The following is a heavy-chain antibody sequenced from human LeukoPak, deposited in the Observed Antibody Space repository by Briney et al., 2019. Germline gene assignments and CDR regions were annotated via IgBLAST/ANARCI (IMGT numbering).Heavy chain of an antibody. D-gene: IGHD5-18*01. V-gene: IGHV4-59*08. CDR1: GGSISPYY. Sequence: SETLSLTCTVSGGSISPYYWSWIRQPPGKGLEWIGYIYSSANTNYNPSLKGRVTMSVDTSKNQFSLTLSSVTAADTAVYYCAGGRGYSYVPPGYWGQGTLVTVSS. CDR2: IYSSANT. J-gene: IGHJ4*02. CDR3: AGGRGYSYVPPGY.